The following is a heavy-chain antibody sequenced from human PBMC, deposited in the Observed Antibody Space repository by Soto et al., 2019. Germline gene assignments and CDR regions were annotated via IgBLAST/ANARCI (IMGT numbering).Heavy chain of an antibody. CDR1: GFTLSDHF. V-gene: IGHV3-66*01. CDR3: ARDMVRGMDV. J-gene: IGHJ6*02. Sequence: PGGSLRLSCAASGFTLSDHFMSWIRQAPGKGLEWVSYIIYSGGSTYYTDSVKGRFTISRDNSKNTLYLQMNSLRAEDTAVYYCARDMVRGMDVWGQGTTVTVSS. CDR2: IYSGGST. D-gene: IGHD3-10*01.